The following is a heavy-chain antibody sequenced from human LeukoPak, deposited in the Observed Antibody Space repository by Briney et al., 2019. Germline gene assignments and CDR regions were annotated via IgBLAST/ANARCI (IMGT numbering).Heavy chain of an antibody. CDR1: GFTVSSNY. Sequence: GGSLRLSYAASGFTVSSNYMSWVRKAPGKGLEWVSVIYSGGSTYYAHSVKGRFTISRDDSKNTVYLQMNSLRAEDTAVYYCARTPGYCSGGSCYSGYYYGMDVWGKGTTVTVSS. CDR3: ARTPGYCSGGSCYSGYYYGMDV. J-gene: IGHJ6*04. V-gene: IGHV3-53*01. CDR2: IYSGGST. D-gene: IGHD2-15*01.